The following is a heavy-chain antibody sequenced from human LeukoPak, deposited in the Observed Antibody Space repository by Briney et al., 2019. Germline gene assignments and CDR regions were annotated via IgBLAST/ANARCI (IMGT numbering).Heavy chain of an antibody. CDR1: GFTFDDYA. V-gene: IGHV3-9*01. CDR3: AKDGAANSYWYFDL. CDR2: ISWNSGSI. D-gene: IGHD4/OR15-4a*01. J-gene: IGHJ2*01. Sequence: GGSLRLSCAASGFTFDDYAMHWVRQAPGKGLEWVSGISWNSGSIGYADSVKGRFTISRDNAKNSLYLQMNSLRAEDTAVYFCAKDGAANSYWYFDLWGRGTLVTVSS.